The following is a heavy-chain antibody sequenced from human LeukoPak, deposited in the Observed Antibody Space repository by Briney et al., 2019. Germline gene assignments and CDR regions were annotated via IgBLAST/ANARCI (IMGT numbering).Heavy chain of an antibody. CDR3: VSDHDSSGHYEGF. CDR2: IYSSGST. Sequence: PSETLSLTCTVSGGSISSYYWSWIRQPPGEGLEWIGYIYSSGSTSYNASLKSRVTISVDTSKSQFSLNLSSVTAADTAVYYCVSDHDSSGHYEGFWGQGTLVTVSS. CDR1: GGSISSYY. V-gene: IGHV4-59*08. J-gene: IGHJ4*02. D-gene: IGHD3-22*01.